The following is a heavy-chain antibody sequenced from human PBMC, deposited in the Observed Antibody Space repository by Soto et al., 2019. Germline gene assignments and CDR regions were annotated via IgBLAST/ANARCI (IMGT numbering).Heavy chain of an antibody. CDR2: IDWEEEK. J-gene: IGHJ4*02. CDR1: GFSLSRKGLS. Sequence: SGPTLVNPKQTLILTCAFSGFSLSRKGLSVSSIRQPPGKALEFLALIDWEEEKFYSPSLRTRLTVSKDTSKSQVVLTLTNVDPVDTATYYCNRSTNWNYEYYFDYWGQGTLVTVAS. CDR3: NRSTNWNYEYYFDY. V-gene: IGHV2-70*01. D-gene: IGHD1-7*01.